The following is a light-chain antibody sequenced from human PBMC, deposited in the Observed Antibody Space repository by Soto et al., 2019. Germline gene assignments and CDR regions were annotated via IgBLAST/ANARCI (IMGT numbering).Light chain of an antibody. J-gene: IGKJ5*01. V-gene: IGKV1-39*01. CDR1: QSISTY. Sequence: DIQMTQSPSSLSASVGDRVTITCRASQSISTYLNWYQQKPGKAPKLLIYTASSFQSGVPSRFSGSGSGTDFTLTISSLQPEDFATYYCQQSYSTPITFGQGTRLEIK. CDR2: TAS. CDR3: QQSYSTPIT.